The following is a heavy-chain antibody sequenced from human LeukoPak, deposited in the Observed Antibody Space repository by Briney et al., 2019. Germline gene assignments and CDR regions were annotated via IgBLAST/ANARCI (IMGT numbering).Heavy chain of an antibody. Sequence: GGSLRLSYAASGFTFSSYSMNWVRQAPGKGLEWVSSISSSSSYIYYADSVKGRFTISRDNAKNSLYLQMNSLRAEDTAVYYCAREIPGAYYHSVDGAFDIWGQGTMVTVSS. V-gene: IGHV3-21*01. J-gene: IGHJ3*02. CDR3: AREIPGAYYHSVDGAFDI. CDR2: ISSSSSYI. CDR1: GFTFSSYS. D-gene: IGHD4-17*01.